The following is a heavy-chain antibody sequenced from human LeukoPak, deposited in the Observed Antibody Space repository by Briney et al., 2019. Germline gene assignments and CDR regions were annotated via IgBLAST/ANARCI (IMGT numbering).Heavy chain of an antibody. D-gene: IGHD6-13*01. CDR1: GYTLTELS. J-gene: IGHJ4*02. V-gene: IGHV1-24*01. CDR3: ATGVAAAGTAAFDY. CDR2: FDPEDGET. Sequence: ASVKVSCKVSGYTLTELSMHWVRQAPGKGLEWMGGFDPEDGETIYAQKFQGRVTMTEDTSTDTAYMELSSLRFEDTAVYYCATGVAAAGTAAFDYWGQGTLVTVSS.